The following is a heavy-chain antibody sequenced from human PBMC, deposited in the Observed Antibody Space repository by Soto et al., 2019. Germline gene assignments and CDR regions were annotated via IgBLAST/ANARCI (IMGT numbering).Heavy chain of an antibody. D-gene: IGHD7-27*01. J-gene: IGHJ4*02. V-gene: IGHV3-74*01. CDR1: GFTFSSYW. Sequence: GGSLRLSCAASGFTFSSYWMHWVRQAPGEGLVWVSRINSDGSTTNYADSVKGRFTISRDNAKNTLYLQMNSLRAEDTAVYYCARDLTAGDTYWGQGTLVTVSS. CDR2: INSDGSTT. CDR3: ARDLTAGDTY.